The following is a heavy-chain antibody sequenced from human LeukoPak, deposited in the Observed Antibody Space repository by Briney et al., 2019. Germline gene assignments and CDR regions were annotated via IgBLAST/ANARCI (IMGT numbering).Heavy chain of an antibody. D-gene: IGHD2-21*02. CDR1: GFTFSSYS. J-gene: IGHJ4*02. Sequence: GGSLRLSCAASGFTFSSYSMNWVRQAPGKGLEWLSYISSSSSIIYYADSVKGRFTISRDNAKNSLYLQMNSLRDEDTAVYYCAKSDTYRFDYWAQGTLSPSPQ. V-gene: IGHV3-48*02. CDR2: ISSSSSII. CDR3: AKSDTYRFDY.